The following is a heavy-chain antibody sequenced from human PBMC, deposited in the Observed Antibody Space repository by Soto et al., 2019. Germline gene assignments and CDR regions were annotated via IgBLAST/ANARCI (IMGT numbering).Heavy chain of an antibody. CDR1: GYTFTAYY. Sequence: ASVKVSCKASGYTFTAYYMHWVRQAPGQGLEWMGWINPNSSVTNYAQKFQGRVTMTRDTSISTVYMDLSSLISDDTAVYFCARGGLVVANWFDPWGQGTLVTVSS. CDR2: INPNSSVT. V-gene: IGHV1-2*02. J-gene: IGHJ5*02. CDR3: ARGGLVVANWFDP. D-gene: IGHD2-15*01.